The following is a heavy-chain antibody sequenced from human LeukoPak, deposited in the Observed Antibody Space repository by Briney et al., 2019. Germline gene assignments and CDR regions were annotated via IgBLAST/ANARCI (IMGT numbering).Heavy chain of an antibody. V-gene: IGHV3-7*01. CDR1: GFTFSSYW. CDR2: IKQDGSEE. J-gene: IGHJ4*02. D-gene: IGHD2-21*02. CDR3: ARDLVTAGPPSPFDW. Sequence: GGSLRLSCAASGFTFSSYWMSWVRQAPAKGLEWVANIKQDGSEEYYVDSVKGRFTISRDNAKNSLYLQMNSLRAEDTAVYYCARDLVTAGPPSPFDWWGQGWLVSVSS.